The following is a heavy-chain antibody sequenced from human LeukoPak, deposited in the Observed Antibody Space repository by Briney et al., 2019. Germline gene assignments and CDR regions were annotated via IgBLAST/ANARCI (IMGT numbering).Heavy chain of an antibody. CDR3: ARGREMATIPFDY. D-gene: IGHD5-24*01. V-gene: IGHV4-59*01. CDR1: GGSISGYY. J-gene: IGHJ4*02. Sequence: SETLSLTCTVSGGSISGYYWSWIRQPPGKGLEWIGYIYYSGSTNYNPSLKSRVTISVDTSKNQFSLKLSSVTAADTAVYYCARGREMATIPFDYWGQGTLVTVSS. CDR2: IYYSGST.